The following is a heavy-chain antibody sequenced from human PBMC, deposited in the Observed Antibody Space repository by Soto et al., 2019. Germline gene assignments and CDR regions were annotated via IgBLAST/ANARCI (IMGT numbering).Heavy chain of an antibody. D-gene: IGHD3-10*01. CDR3: ARGSSASGPFDC. J-gene: IGHJ4*02. CDR1: GFSVSSNY. V-gene: IGHV3-66*01. Sequence: TGGTLRLSCAASGFSVSSNYMSWVRQAPGKGLEWVSILYSGGRIKYADSVKDRFTISRDNSKNTLYLQMSSLRADDTAVYYCARGSSASGPFDCWGQGTLVTVSS. CDR2: LYSGGRI.